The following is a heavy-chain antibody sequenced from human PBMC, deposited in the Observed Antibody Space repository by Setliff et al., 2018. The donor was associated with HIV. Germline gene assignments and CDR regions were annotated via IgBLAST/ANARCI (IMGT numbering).Heavy chain of an antibody. J-gene: IGHJ4*02. V-gene: IGHV3-23*01. CDR3: AREYSFGSNLDS. CDR2: IGGSGGST. Sequence: GGSLRLSCAASGFTFSSYAMNWVRQAPGKGLEWVSVIGGSGGSTYYADSVKGRFTISRDNSKNMIYLQLNNLRTEDTGVYYCAREYSFGSNLDSWGQGTLVTVSS. CDR1: GFTFSSYA. D-gene: IGHD5-18*01.